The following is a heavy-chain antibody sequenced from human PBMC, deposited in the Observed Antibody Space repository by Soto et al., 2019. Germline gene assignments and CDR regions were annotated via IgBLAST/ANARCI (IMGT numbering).Heavy chain of an antibody. D-gene: IGHD6-6*01. V-gene: IGHV1-69*18. CDR2: IIPICTTT. Sequence: QVQLVQSGSEVRRPGSSVKVSCKASGGSFSNSAIAWVRQAPGQGLEWLGMIIPICTTTNYAQKFKDRLTITADGSPRTAYMELSGLKSEDTAVYLCARPSGLLGQFSALVDYWGQGTWVTVSS. CDR3: ARPSGLLGQFSALVDY. J-gene: IGHJ4*02. CDR1: GGSFSNSA.